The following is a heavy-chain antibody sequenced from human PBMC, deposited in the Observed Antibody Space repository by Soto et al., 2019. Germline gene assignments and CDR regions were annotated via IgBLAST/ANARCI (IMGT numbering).Heavy chain of an antibody. Sequence: QITLKESGPPLVKPTQTLTLTCTFSGFSLSTRGVGVGWIRQPPGKALEWLALIYWDDDKRYGPSLKSRLTITKDPSKNPVVLTMTNMDPVDTATYYCAHRGQWPRAGGYDYWGQGPLVTVSS. V-gene: IGHV2-5*05. CDR1: GFSLSTRGVG. D-gene: IGHD6-19*01. J-gene: IGHJ4*02. CDR2: IYWDDDK. CDR3: AHRGQWPRAGGYDY.